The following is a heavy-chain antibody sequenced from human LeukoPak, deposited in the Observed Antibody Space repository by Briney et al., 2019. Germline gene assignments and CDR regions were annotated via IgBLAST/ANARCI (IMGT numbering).Heavy chain of an antibody. CDR3: AKDRYSYAFEYSDS. V-gene: IGHV3-30*18. CDR1: GFTFSSYG. CDR2: ISNDGSKK. J-gene: IGHJ4*02. D-gene: IGHD5-18*01. Sequence: GGSLRLSCAASGFTFSSYGMHWVRQAPGKGMDWVAVISNDGSKKYYADSVKGRFTISRDNSKNTLSLQVSSLRTEDTAVYYCAKDRYSYAFEYSDSWGQGTLVTVSS.